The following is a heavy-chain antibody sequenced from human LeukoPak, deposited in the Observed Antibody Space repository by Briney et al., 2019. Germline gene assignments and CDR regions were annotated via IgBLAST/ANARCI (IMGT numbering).Heavy chain of an antibody. D-gene: IGHD3-10*01. CDR2: INQDDSQI. CDR1: GFTLNKYW. V-gene: IGHV3-7*01. Sequence: GGSLRLSCAVSGFTLNKYWLTWVRQAPGKGLEWVANINQDDSQIYYLESVEGRFTITIDNAKNSQHLQMNSLRAEDTAIYYLSRVYYNAGTYYLSFFDYWGQGTLVTVSS. J-gene: IGHJ4*02. CDR3: SRVYYNAGTYYLSFFDY.